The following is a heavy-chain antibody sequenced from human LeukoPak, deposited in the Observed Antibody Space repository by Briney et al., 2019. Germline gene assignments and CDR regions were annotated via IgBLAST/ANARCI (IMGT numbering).Heavy chain of an antibody. CDR1: GFTFSSYE. Sequence: PGGSLRLSCAASGFTFSSYEMNWVRQAPGKGLEWVSYISSSGSTIYYADSVKGRFTISRDNAKNSLYLQMYSLRAEDTAVYYCARGEGDYDILTGYDYWGQGTLVTVSS. CDR3: ARGEGDYDILTGYDY. D-gene: IGHD3-9*01. CDR2: ISSSGSTI. V-gene: IGHV3-48*03. J-gene: IGHJ4*02.